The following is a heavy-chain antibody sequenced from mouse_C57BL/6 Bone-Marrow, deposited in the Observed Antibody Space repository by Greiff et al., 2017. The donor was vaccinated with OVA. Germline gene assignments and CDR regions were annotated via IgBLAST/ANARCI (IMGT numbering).Heavy chain of an antibody. D-gene: IGHD1-3*01. J-gene: IGHJ3*01. CDR1: GYSFTDYN. Sequence: VQLQQSGPELVKPGASVKISCKASGYSFTDYNMNWVKQSNGKSLEWIGVINPNYGTTNYNQKFKGKATLTADKSSSTAYMQLNSLASEDSADYCCARSEDNTWFAYWGQGTLVTVSA. CDR3: ARSEDNTWFAY. V-gene: IGHV1-39*01. CDR2: INPNYGTT.